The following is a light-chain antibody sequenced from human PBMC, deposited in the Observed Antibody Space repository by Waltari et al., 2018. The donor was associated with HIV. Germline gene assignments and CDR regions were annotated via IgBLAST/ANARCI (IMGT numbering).Light chain of an antibody. J-gene: IGLJ2*01. CDR3: CSFAGSYTLPVI. CDR1: TSDVGSNSL. CDR2: EGT. Sequence: QSALTQPASVSGSLGQSITISCTGTTSDVGSNSLVSWYQLHPGKTPKLIIYEGTQRPSGVSNRFSGSNSGNTASLTISGLQAEDEADYYCCSFAGSYTLPVIFGGGTNLTVL. V-gene: IGLV2-23*01.